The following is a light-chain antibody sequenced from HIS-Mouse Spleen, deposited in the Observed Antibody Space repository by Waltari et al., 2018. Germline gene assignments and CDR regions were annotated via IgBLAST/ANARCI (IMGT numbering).Light chain of an antibody. J-gene: IGKJ3*01. V-gene: IGKV1-33*01. Sequence: DIQMTQSPSLLPASVGDRVPITCQAIQNIINYLNWYQQKPGKAPKLLTYDASNLATGVPSRFSGGGSGTDFTFTISSLQPEDIATYYCQQYDNLHRLTFGPGTKVDIK. CDR3: QQYDNLHRLT. CDR1: QNIINY. CDR2: DAS.